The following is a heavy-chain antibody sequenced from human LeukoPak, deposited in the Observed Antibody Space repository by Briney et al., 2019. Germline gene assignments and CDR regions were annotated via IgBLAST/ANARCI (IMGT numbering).Heavy chain of an antibody. D-gene: IGHD2-2*01. Sequence: PSETLSLTCAVYGGSFSGYYWSWIRQPPGKGLEWIGEINHSGSTNYNPSLKSRVTISVDTSKNQFTLKLSSVTAADTAVYYRAGREFGSSTAFYPRKGYFQHWGQGTLVTVSS. CDR1: GGSFSGYY. V-gene: IGHV4-34*01. J-gene: IGHJ1*01. CDR3: AGREFGSSTAFYPRKGYFQH. CDR2: INHSGST.